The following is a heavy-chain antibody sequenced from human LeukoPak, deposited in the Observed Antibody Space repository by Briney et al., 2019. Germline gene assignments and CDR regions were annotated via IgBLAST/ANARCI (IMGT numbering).Heavy chain of an antibody. D-gene: IGHD4-17*01. CDR1: GFTFSSYA. CDR2: VSGSGSYT. V-gene: IGHV3-23*01. Sequence: GGSLRLSCAASGFTFSSYAMSWVRQAPGTGLEWVSAVSGSGSYTNYADSVKGRFTISRDNSKNTLYLQMKSLRADDTAVYYCAKVDDYGARWYFDYWGQGTLVTVSS. J-gene: IGHJ4*02. CDR3: AKVDDYGARWYFDY.